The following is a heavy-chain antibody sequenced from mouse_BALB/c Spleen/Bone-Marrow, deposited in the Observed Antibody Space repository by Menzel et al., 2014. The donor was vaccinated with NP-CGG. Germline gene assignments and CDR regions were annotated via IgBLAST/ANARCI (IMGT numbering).Heavy chain of an antibody. J-gene: IGHJ2*01. CDR1: GYTFTSYW. CDR3: ARCYYGNYFDY. V-gene: IGHV1S81*02. Sequence: QVHVKQSGAELVKPGASVKLSCKASGYTFTSYWMHWVKQRPGQGLEWIGEINPSNGRTNYNEKFKSKATLTVDKSSSTAYMQLSSLTSEDSAVYYCARCYYGNYFDYWGQGITLTVSS. D-gene: IGHD2-1*01. CDR2: INPSNGRT.